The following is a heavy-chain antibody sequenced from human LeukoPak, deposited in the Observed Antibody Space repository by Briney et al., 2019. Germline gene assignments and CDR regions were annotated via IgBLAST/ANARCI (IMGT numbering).Heavy chain of an antibody. D-gene: IGHD4-23*01. V-gene: IGHV3-30*18. CDR1: GFTFSSYG. J-gene: IGHJ4*02. CDR3: AKDLTDYVGDY. CDR2: ISYDGSNK. Sequence: GRSLRLSCAAPGFTFSSYGMQWVRQAPGKGLEWVAVISYDGSNKYYADSVKGRFTISRDNSKNTLYLQMNSLRAEDTAVYYCAKDLTDYVGDYWGQGTLVTVSS.